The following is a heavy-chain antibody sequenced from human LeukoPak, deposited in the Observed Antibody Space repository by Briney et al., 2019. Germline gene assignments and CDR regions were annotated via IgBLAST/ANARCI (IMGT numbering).Heavy chain of an antibody. CDR3: ARELLGGYSGYDASTPSYYYYMDV. V-gene: IGHV4-4*07. Sequence: SETLSLTCTVSAGSISTYYWSWIRQPAGKGLEWIGRIYTSGSTNYNPSLKSRVTISVDTSKNQFSLKLSSVTAADTAVYYCARELLGGYSGYDASTPSYYYYMDVWGKGTTVTVSS. D-gene: IGHD5-12*01. CDR2: IYTSGST. CDR1: AGSISTYY. J-gene: IGHJ6*03.